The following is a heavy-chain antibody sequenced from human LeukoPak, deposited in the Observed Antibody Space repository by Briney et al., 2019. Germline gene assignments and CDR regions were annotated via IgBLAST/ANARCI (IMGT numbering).Heavy chain of an antibody. D-gene: IGHD5-18*01. V-gene: IGHV4-39*01. CDR2: IYYSGST. Sequence: PSETLSLTCTVSGGSISSSSYYWGWIRQPPGKGLEWIGSIYYSGSTYYNPSLKSRVTISVDTSKNQFSLKLSSVTAADTAVYYCAMDGGYSYGDPYYFDYWRQGTLVTVSA. J-gene: IGHJ4*02. CDR1: GGSISSSSYY. CDR3: AMDGGYSYGDPYYFDY.